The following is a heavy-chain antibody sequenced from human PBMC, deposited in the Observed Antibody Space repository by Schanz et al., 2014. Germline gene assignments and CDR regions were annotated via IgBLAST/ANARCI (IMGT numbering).Heavy chain of an antibody. CDR3: AKDFVPLVQQLIRSGGAHLDH. CDR1: GFTFSNYG. J-gene: IGHJ4*02. V-gene: IGHV3-30*18. D-gene: IGHD6-13*01. CDR2: ISYDGSDK. Sequence: QVQLVESGGGVVQPGRSLRLSCAASGFTFSNYGFVWVRQAPGKGLEWLAVISYDGSDKFHADSVKGRFTISRDNSKNTLYLQMNSLRVEDTAVYYCAKDFVPLVQQLIRSGGAHLDHWGQGTLVTVSS.